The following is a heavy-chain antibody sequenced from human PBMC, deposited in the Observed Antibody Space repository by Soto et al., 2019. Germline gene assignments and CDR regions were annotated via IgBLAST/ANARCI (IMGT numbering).Heavy chain of an antibody. D-gene: IGHD3-10*01. J-gene: IGHJ6*03. V-gene: IGHV3-66*01. CDR3: ARDLAPSGPWGPGEYYMDV. Sequence: PGGSLRLSCAASGFSVSSNYMSWVRQAPGKGLEWVSVIYSGGSTYYADSVKGRFTISRDNSKNTLYLQMNSLRAEDTAVYYCARDLAPSGPWGPGEYYMDVWGKGTTFTVSS. CDR1: GFSVSSNY. CDR2: IYSGGST.